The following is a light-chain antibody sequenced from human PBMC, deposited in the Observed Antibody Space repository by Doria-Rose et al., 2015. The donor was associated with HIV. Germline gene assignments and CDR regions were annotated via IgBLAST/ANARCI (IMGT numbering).Light chain of an antibody. J-gene: IGKJ4*01. CDR2: GAS. V-gene: IGKV3-15*01. CDR3: QQYNKWPPLT. Sequence: PGERAPLSCRASQSISNNLAWYQQKPGQAPRLLIYGASTRATGIPARFSGSGSGTEFTLTVSSLHSEDFAVYYCQQYNKWPPLTFGGGTKVEIK. CDR1: QSISNN.